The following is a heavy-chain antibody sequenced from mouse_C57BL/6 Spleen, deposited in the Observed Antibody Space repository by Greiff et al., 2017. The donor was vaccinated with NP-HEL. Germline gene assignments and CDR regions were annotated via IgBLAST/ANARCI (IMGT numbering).Heavy chain of an antibody. J-gene: IGHJ1*03. Sequence: EVMLVESGGGLVKPGGSLKLSCAASGFTFSDYGMHWVRQAPEKGLEWVAYISSGSSTIYYADTVKGRFTISRDNAKNTLFLQTTSLRSEDTAMYYCARRDYGSSPSYWYFDVWGTGTTVTVSS. CDR2: ISSGSSTI. CDR1: GFTFSDYG. V-gene: IGHV5-17*01. D-gene: IGHD1-1*01. CDR3: ARRDYGSSPSYWYFDV.